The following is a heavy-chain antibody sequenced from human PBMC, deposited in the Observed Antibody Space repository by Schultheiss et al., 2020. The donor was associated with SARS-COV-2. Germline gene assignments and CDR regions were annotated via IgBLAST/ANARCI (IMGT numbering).Heavy chain of an antibody. CDR3: ARWATGPGFDY. V-gene: IGHV4-31*03. J-gene: IGHJ4*02. CDR1: GGSISSGGYY. Sequence: SETLSLTCTVSGGSISSGGYYWSWIRQHPGKGLEWIGYIYYSGSTYYNPSLKSRVTISVDTSKNQFSLKLSSVTAADTAVYYCARWATGPGFDYWGQGTLVTVSS. CDR2: IYYSGST. D-gene: IGHD5-12*01.